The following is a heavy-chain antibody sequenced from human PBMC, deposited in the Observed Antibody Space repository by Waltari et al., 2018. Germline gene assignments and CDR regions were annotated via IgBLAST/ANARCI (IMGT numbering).Heavy chain of an antibody. J-gene: IGHJ4*01. Sequence: EVQLVESGGGLVQPGGSLRLSCSTSGFTFSKHWMSWVRQAPGKGLEWVANINEDGSGKDYVDSVKGRFTISRDNAKNSLYLQMSSLRVEDTALYYCARGVLVTSGPADYWGQGTLVTVSS. CDR3: ARGVLVTSGPADY. CDR1: GFTFSKHW. CDR2: INEDGSGK. V-gene: IGHV3-7*01. D-gene: IGHD2-15*01.